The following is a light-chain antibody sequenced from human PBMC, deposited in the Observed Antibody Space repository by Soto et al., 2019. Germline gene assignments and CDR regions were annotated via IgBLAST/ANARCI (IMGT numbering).Light chain of an antibody. Sequence: QSVQTQPASVSGSPGQSITISCSGTSSDIGSYNHVAWYQQFPGKSPKLMIYAVSDRPSGVSDRFSGSKSGITASLTISGLQTEDEADYYCISYTDRQSYLFGTGTKVTDL. CDR1: SSDIGSYNH. V-gene: IGLV2-14*03. CDR2: AVS. CDR3: ISYTDRQSYL. J-gene: IGLJ1*01.